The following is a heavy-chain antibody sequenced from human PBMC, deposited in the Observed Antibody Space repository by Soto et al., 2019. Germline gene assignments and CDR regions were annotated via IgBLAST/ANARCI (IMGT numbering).Heavy chain of an antibody. D-gene: IGHD2-2*01. CDR3: ARVGVPAAMPAQEVHYDNGMDV. J-gene: IGHJ6*02. Sequence: QVQLVQSGAEVKKPGASVKVSCKASGYTFTSYGISWVRQAPGQGLEWMGWISAYNGNTNYAQKLQGRVTMTTDTSTSTAYVKLRSLRDHAPAVYYCARVGVPAAMPAQEVHYDNGMDVCGQGTTVRVSS. V-gene: IGHV1-18*01. CDR2: ISAYNGNT. CDR1: GYTFTSYG.